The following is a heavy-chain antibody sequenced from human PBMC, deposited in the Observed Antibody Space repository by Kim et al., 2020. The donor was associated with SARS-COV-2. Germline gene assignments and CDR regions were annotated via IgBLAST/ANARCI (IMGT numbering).Heavy chain of an antibody. CDR1: GGSISSGGYY. CDR2: IYYSGST. CDR3: ARERFGDLGPPEFDY. V-gene: IGHV4-31*03. Sequence: SETLSLTCTVSGGSISSGGYYWSWIRQHPGKGLEWIGYIYYSGSTYYNPSLKSRVTISVDTSKNQFSLKLSSVTAADTAVYYCARERFGDLGPPEFDYWGQGTLVTVSS. D-gene: IGHD3-10*01. J-gene: IGHJ4*02.